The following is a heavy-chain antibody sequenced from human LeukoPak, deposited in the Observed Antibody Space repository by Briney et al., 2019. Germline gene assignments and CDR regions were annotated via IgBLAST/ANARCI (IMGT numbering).Heavy chain of an antibody. CDR2: INHSGST. D-gene: IGHD6-19*01. J-gene: IGHJ4*02. CDR3: ATIYSSGWYLKRTDY. CDR1: GGSFSGYY. Sequence: SETLSLTCAVYGGSFSGYYWSWIRQPPGKGLEWIGEINHSGSTNYNPSLKSRVTISVDTSKNQFSLKLSSVTAADTAVYYCATIYSSGWYLKRTDYWGQGTLVTVSS. V-gene: IGHV4-34*01.